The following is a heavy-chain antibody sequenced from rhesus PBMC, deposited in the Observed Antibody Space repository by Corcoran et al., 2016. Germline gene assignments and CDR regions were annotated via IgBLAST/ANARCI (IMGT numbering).Heavy chain of an antibody. D-gene: IGHD4-29*01. CDR3: ARGNPYGSNYDY. J-gene: IGHJ4*01. CDR2: IDRSGNT. Sequence: QLQLPESGPGLVKPSETLSLTCAVPGGSSSGYWWSGIRQPPGRGLEWIGRIDRSGNTDYNPSLKSRVTISRDTSRNQFSLILISVTAADTAVYYCARGNPYGSNYDYWGQGVLVTVSS. CDR1: GGSSSGYW. V-gene: IGHV4-160*01.